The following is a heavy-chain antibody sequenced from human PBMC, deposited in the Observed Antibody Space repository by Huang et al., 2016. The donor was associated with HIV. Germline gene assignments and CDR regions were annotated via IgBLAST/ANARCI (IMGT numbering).Heavy chain of an antibody. CDR3: AHSGYWPPYYYGMDV. CDR2: IYWNDDK. V-gene: IGHV2-5*01. Sequence: QITLKESGPTLVKPTQTLTLTCTFSGFSLSTSGVGVGWIRQPPGKALEWLAIIYWNDDKRYSPSLKSRLTIAKDTAKSQVVLTMTNMDPVDTATYYCAHSGYWPPYYYGMDVWGQGTTVTVSS. D-gene: IGHD6-25*01. CDR1: GFSLSTSGVG. J-gene: IGHJ6*02.